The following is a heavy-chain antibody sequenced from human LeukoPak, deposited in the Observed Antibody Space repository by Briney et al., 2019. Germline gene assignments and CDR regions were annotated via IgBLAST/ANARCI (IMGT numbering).Heavy chain of an antibody. CDR2: ISFDGNTK. Sequence: PGGSLRLSCAASGFTFSSYAIHWVRQAPGKGLEWVTFISFDGNTKYYADSVKGRFTIFRDNSENTLYLQINSLRTEDTAVYYCARDLSGRYTIDYWGRGTLVTVSS. D-gene: IGHD1-26*01. V-gene: IGHV3-30-3*01. CDR1: GFTFSSYA. CDR3: ARDLSGRYTIDY. J-gene: IGHJ4*02.